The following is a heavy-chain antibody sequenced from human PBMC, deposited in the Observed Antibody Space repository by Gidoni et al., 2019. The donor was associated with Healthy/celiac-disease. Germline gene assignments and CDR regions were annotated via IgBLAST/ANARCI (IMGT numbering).Heavy chain of an antibody. Sequence: EVQLVESGGGLVQPGGSLRLSCAASGFTLSSHWVHWGRQAPGKGVVWVSRINSDGSGTSDADYVKGRCTISRDHAKNTLVLKMNSRRAEDTAVYYCAGYYDSSGYYAFDIWGQGTMVTVSS. D-gene: IGHD3-22*01. CDR1: GFTLSSHW. CDR2: INSDGSGT. CDR3: AGYYDSSGYYAFDI. J-gene: IGHJ3*02. V-gene: IGHV3-74*01.